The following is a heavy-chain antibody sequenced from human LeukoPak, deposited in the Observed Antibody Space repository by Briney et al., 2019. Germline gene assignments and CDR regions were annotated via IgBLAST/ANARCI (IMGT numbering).Heavy chain of an antibody. CDR3: ARESGIAGTDWFDP. V-gene: IGHV1-8*01. J-gene: IGHJ5*02. CDR2: MNHNSGTT. D-gene: IGHD6-13*01. Sequence: SVSVSCKVSVYTFTSYDINCVRDAAGQGLEGMGGMNHNSGTTSYAQKFQGRVTMTRNTSISTAYMELSSLRSEDTAVYYCARESGIAGTDWFDPWGQGTLVTVSS. CDR1: VYTFTSYD.